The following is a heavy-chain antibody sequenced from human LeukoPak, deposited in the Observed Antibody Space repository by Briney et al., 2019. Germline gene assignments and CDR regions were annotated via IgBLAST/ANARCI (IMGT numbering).Heavy chain of an antibody. Sequence: TGRSLRLSCAASGFSFSSYGMHWVRQAAGKGLEWVAVIWYDGGNKYYADSVMGRFTISRDNSKNTLYLQMNSLRAEDTAVYYCARDVQSQLRYFDWLLNSWGQGTLVTVSS. D-gene: IGHD3-9*01. CDR3: ARDVQSQLRYFDWLLNS. CDR2: IWYDGGNK. CDR1: GFSFSSYG. V-gene: IGHV3-33*01. J-gene: IGHJ4*02.